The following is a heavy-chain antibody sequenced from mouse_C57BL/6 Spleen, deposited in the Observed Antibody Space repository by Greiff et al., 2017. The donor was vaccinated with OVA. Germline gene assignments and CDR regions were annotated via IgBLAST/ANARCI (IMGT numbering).Heavy chain of an antibody. J-gene: IGHJ4*01. CDR2: IYPGDGDT. D-gene: IGHD2-5*01. CDR1: GYAFSSYW. CDR3: ATHSNHYYAMDY. Sequence: QVQLQQPGAELVRPGSSVKISCKASGYAFSSYWMNWVKQRPGKGLEWIGQIYPGDGDTNYNGKFKGKATLTADKSSSTAYMQLSSLTSEDSAVYFCATHSNHYYAMDYWGQGTSVTVSS. V-gene: IGHV1-80*01.